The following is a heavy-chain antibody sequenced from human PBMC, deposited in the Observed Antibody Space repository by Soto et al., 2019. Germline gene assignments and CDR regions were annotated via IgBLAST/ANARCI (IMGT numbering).Heavy chain of an antibody. CDR1: GDSITSSRW. Sequence: QVQLQASGPGLVKPAGTLSLTCDVSGDSITSSRWWTWVRKPPGKGLEWTGDSFHTGNTNYNPSLKSRVTISVDKSNYQFSLNLTPVTAAATAVSYCAYSTGWYRIALWGHGTLVTVSS. D-gene: IGHD6-19*01. CDR3: AYSTGWYRIAL. J-gene: IGHJ3*01. V-gene: IGHV4-4*02. CDR2: SFHTGNT.